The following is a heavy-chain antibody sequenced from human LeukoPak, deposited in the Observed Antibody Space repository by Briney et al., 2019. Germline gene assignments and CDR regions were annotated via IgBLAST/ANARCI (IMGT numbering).Heavy chain of an antibody. CDR3: AGDDYGGNSAFDY. D-gene: IGHD4-23*01. V-gene: IGHV1-69*04. J-gene: IGHJ4*02. CDR1: GGTFSSYA. Sequence: SVKVSCKASGGTFSSYAISWVRQAPGQGLEWMGRIIPILGIANYAQKFQGRVTITADKSTSTAYMELSSLRSEDTAVYYCAGDDYGGNSAFDYWGQGTLVTVSS. CDR2: IIPILGIA.